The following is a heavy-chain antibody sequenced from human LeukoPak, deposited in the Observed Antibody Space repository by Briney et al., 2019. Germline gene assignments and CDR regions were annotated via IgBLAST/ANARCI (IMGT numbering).Heavy chain of an antibody. V-gene: IGHV3-33*01. CDR2: IWEDGTSI. J-gene: IGHJ4*02. D-gene: IGHD6-19*01. CDR1: GFTFSSYG. CDR3: ARVGYNSGWYEY. Sequence: GGSLRLSCAASGFTFSSYGMHWVRQAPGKGLEWVAGIWEDGTSIHYVGSVKGRFTISRDNSKNTLYLQMNSLRAEDTAVYYCARVGYNSGWYEYWGQGTLVTVSS.